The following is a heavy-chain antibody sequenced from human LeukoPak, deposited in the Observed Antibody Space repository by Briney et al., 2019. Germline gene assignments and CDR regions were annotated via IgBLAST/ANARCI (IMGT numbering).Heavy chain of an antibody. CDR1: GYSISSSSYY. J-gene: IGHJ6*03. CDR2: IYYSGST. Sequence: SETLSLTCTVSGYSISSSSYYWGWIRQPPGKGLEWIGSIYYSGSTYYNPSLKSRVTISVDTSKNQFSLKLSSVTAADTAVYYCARVDYYYYYMDVWGKGTTVTISS. CDR3: ARVDYYYYYMDV. V-gene: IGHV4-39*01.